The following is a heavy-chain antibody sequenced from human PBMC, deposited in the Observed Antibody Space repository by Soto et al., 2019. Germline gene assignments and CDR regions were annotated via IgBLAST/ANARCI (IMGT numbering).Heavy chain of an antibody. J-gene: IGHJ5*02. CDR3: ASRVGGPYNWFDP. CDR2: IYYSGST. V-gene: IGHV4-59*08. CDR1: GGSISSYY. Sequence: QVQLQESGPGLVKPSETLSLTCTVSGGSISSYYWSWIRQPPGKGLEWIGYIYYSGSTNYTPSLKSRVTISVDTSKNQFSLKLSSVTAADTAVYYCASRVGGPYNWFDPWGQGTLVTVSS.